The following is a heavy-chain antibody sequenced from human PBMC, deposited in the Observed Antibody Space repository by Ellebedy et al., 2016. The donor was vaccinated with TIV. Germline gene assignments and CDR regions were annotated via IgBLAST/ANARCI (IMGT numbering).Heavy chain of an antibody. CDR1: GGSISSYY. D-gene: IGHD3-10*01. CDR3: ARGPRRGVPNWFDP. CDR2: ISNTGRT. Sequence: SETLSLTCTVSGGSISSYYWSWIRQTPGKDLEWIGYISNTGRTNYNPSLQSRVTISVDTSRNQFSLKLSSVTAADTAVYYCARGPRRGVPNWFDPWGQGTLVTVSS. V-gene: IGHV4-59*08. J-gene: IGHJ5*02.